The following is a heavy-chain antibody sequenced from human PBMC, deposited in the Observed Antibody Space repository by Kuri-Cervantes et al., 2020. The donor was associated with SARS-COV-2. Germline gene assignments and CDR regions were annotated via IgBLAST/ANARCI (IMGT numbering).Heavy chain of an antibody. J-gene: IGHJ5*02. Sequence: ASVKVSCKASGYTFTSYGISWVRQAPGRGLEWMGWISAYNGNTNYAQKLQGRVTMTTDTSTSTAYMELRSLRSDDTAVYYCARDAGQWLGDNWFDPWGQGTLVTVSS. CDR3: ARDAGQWLGDNWFDP. CDR1: GYTFTSYG. CDR2: ISAYNGNT. V-gene: IGHV1-18*01. D-gene: IGHD6-19*01.